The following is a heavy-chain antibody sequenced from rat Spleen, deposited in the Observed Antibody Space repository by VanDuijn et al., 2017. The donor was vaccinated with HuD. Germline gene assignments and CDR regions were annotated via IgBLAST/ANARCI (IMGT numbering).Heavy chain of an antibody. Sequence: EVQLVESGGGLVQPGRSLKLSCAASGFTFSNYDMAWVRQAPTKGLEWVASISPSGGSTYYRDSVKGRFTVSRDNANSTLYLQMDSLRSEDTATYYCARHPDYSNYFDYWGQGVMVTVSS. CDR2: ISPSGGST. CDR1: GFTFSNYD. CDR3: ARHPDYSNYFDY. D-gene: IGHD1-1*01. V-gene: IGHV5-25*01. J-gene: IGHJ2*01.